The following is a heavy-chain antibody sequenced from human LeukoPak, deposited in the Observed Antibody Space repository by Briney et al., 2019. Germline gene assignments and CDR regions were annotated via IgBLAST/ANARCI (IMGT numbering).Heavy chain of an antibody. CDR1: GFTFSNAW. D-gene: IGHD3-22*01. Sequence: PGGSLRLSCAASGFTFSNAWMSWVRQAPGKGLEWVGRIKSKTDGGTTDYAAPVKGRFTISRDDSKNTLYLQMNSLKTEDTAVYYCTTYYYDSSGYSDYRGQGALVTVSS. CDR3: TTYYYDSSGYSDY. J-gene: IGHJ4*02. V-gene: IGHV3-15*01. CDR2: IKSKTDGGTT.